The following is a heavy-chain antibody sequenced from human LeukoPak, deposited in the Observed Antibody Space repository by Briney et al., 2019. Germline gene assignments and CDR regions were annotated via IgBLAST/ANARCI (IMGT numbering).Heavy chain of an antibody. D-gene: IGHD6-13*01. CDR1: GGSISHSNYY. V-gene: IGHV4-61*02. J-gene: IGHJ6*03. CDR2: IYTSGST. Sequence: PSETLSLTCSVSGGSISHSNYYWGWIRQPAGKGLEWIGRIYTSGSTNYNPSLKSRFTMSVDTSKHQFSLKLSSVTAADTAVYYCARSANGRQQLFQTYYYYYMDVWGKGTTVTISS. CDR3: ARSANGRQQLFQTYYYYYMDV.